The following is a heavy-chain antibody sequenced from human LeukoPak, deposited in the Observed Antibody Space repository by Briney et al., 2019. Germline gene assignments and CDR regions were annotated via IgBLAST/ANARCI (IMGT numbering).Heavy chain of an antibody. CDR3: ARDGQLDEPDAFDI. CDR1: GYTFTGYY. J-gene: IGHJ3*02. CDR2: INPNSGGT. Sequence: ASVKVSCKASGYTFTGYYMHWVRQAPGQGLEWMGWINPNSGGTNYAQKFQGRVTMTRDTSISTAYMELSRLRSDDTAVYYCARDGQLDEPDAFDIWGQGTMVTVSS. V-gene: IGHV1-2*02. D-gene: IGHD6-6*01.